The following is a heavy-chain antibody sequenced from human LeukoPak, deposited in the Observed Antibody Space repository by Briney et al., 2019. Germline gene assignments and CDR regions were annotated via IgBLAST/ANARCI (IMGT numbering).Heavy chain of an antibody. V-gene: IGHV3-21*01. Sequence: GSLRLSCAAPGFTFSSYSMNWVRQAPGKRLEWVSSISSSSSYIYYADSVKGRFTISRDNAKNSLYLQMNSLRAEDTAVYYCARPPAGSWYGYFDLWGRGTLVTVSS. CDR3: ARPPAGSWYGYFDL. D-gene: IGHD6-13*01. CDR1: GFTFSSYS. J-gene: IGHJ2*01. CDR2: ISSSSSYI.